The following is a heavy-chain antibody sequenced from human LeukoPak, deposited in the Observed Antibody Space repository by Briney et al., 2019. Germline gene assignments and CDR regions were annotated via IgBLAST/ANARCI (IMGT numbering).Heavy chain of an antibody. V-gene: IGHV1-2*02. D-gene: IGHD6-19*01. CDR2: INPNSGGT. CDR1: GYTFTGYY. J-gene: IGHJ4*02. CDR3: AREYLAVAGLSFDY. Sequence: ASVKVSCKTSGYTFTGYYMHWVRQAPGQGLEWMGWINPNSGGTNYAQKFQGRVTMTRDTSISTAYMELSRLGSDDTAVYYCAREYLAVAGLSFDYWGQGTLVTVSS.